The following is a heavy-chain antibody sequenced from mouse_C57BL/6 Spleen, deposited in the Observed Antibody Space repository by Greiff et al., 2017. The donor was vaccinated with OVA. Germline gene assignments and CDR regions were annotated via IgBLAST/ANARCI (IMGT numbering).Heavy chain of an antibody. V-gene: IGHV1-26*01. Sequence: EVQLQQSGPELVKPGASVKISCKASGYTFTDYYMNWVKQSHGKSLEWIGDINPNNGGTSYNQKFKGKATLTVDKSSSTAYMELRSLTSEDSAVYYCARWRYYGSSGAFDYWGQGTTLTVSS. J-gene: IGHJ2*01. D-gene: IGHD1-1*01. CDR3: ARWRYYGSSGAFDY. CDR2: INPNNGGT. CDR1: GYTFTDYY.